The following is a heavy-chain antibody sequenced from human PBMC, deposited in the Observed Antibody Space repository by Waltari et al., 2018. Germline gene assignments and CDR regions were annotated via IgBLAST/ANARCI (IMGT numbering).Heavy chain of an antibody. J-gene: IGHJ4*02. CDR2: IKQDGSEK. CDR3: ARHGYNFGY. Sequence: EVQLVESGGGLVQPGGSLRLSCAASGFTFSSSWMSWVRQAPGKGLEWVANIKQDGSEKYYVDSVKGRFTISRDNAKNSLYLQMNSLRAEDTAVYYCARHGYNFGYWGQGTLVTVSS. CDR1: GFTFSSSW. D-gene: IGHD5-12*01. V-gene: IGHV3-7*01.